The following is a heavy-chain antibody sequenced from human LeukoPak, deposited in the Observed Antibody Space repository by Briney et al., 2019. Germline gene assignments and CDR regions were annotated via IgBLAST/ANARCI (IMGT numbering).Heavy chain of an antibody. CDR3: ARPETQYSSGLDGFDI. CDR2: INSDGSRT. Sequence: PGGSLRLSCAASGFTFSTYWMHWVRQAPGKGLVWVSRINSDGSRTTYADSVKGRFTISRGNAKNTLYLRMNSLRTEDTAVYYCARPETQYSSGLDGFDIWGQGTMVTVSS. CDR1: GFTFSTYW. D-gene: IGHD6-19*01. V-gene: IGHV3-74*01. J-gene: IGHJ3*02.